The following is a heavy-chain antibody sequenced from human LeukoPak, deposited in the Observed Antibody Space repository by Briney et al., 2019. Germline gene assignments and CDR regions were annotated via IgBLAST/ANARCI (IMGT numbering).Heavy chain of an antibody. CDR2: VPSDGGTT. CDR1: GFTFSSHG. J-gene: IGHJ4*02. D-gene: IGHD2-15*01. V-gene: IGHV3-30*18. CDR3: TKESATGSRYSFDY. Sequence: GGSLRLSCAASGFTFSSHGIHWVRQAPGKGLEWVAVVPSDGGTTYYADSVKGRFTISRDNSKNTLYLQMNSLRGEDTAIYYCTKESATGSRYSFDYWGQGTLVTVSS.